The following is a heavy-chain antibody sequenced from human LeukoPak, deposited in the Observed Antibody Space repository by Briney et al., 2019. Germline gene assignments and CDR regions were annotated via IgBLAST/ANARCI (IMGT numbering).Heavy chain of an antibody. V-gene: IGHV3-53*01. D-gene: IGHD3-22*01. Sequence: GGSLRLSCAASGFTVSDNCMRWVRQAPGKGLEWVSFMYSGGTAYYADSVKGRFTISRVKSKNTVYLQMNSLRPEDTAVYYCARDPPDYYDSSPYAFDIWGQGTMVTVSS. J-gene: IGHJ3*02. CDR2: MYSGGTA. CDR1: GFTVSDNC. CDR3: ARDPPDYYDSSPYAFDI.